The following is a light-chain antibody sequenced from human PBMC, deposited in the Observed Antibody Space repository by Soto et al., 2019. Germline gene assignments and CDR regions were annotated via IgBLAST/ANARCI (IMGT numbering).Light chain of an antibody. CDR2: DVS. Sequence: QSVLTQPASVSGSPGQTITISCTGTSSDVDGYNYVSWYQQHPGKAPKLIIYDVSNRPSGVSNRFSGSKSGNTASLTITGLLAAEESDYYCGASDASLSGRYVFGAGTKLTVL. J-gene: IGLJ1*01. CDR1: SSDVDGYNY. CDR3: GASDASLSGRYV. V-gene: IGLV2-14*01.